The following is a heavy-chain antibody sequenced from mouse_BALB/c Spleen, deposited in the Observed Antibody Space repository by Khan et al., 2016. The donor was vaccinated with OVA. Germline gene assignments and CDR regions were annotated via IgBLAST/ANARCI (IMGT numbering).Heavy chain of an antibody. V-gene: IGHV5-4*02. CDR3: SREWCLYRYAWFAY. D-gene: IGHD2-14*01. CDR1: GFTFSDYY. Sequence: EVQLLETGGGLVKPGGSLKLSCAASGFTFSDYYMYWVRQTPEKRLEWVATISDGGTSTYYPDSVKGRFTISRDNAKNNLYLQMSSLKSEDAAMYDCSREWCLYRYAWFAYWGQGTLVTVSA. CDR2: ISDGGTST. J-gene: IGHJ3*01.